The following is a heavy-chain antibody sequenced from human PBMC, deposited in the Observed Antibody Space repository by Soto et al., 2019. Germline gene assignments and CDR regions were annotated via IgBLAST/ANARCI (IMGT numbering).Heavy chain of an antibody. CDR3: ARDLPAWKVRGGIFAY. J-gene: IGHJ4*02. V-gene: IGHV1-18*01. CDR2: ISAYNGNT. D-gene: IGHD3-10*01. CDR1: GYTFTSYG. Sequence: QVQLVQSGAEVKKPGASVKVSCKASGYTFTSYGISWVRQAPGQGLEWMGWISAYNGNTNYAQKLKGRVTMTTDTPTSTAYMELRSRISDDTAVYYCARDLPAWKVRGGIFAYWCQGTLVTVSS.